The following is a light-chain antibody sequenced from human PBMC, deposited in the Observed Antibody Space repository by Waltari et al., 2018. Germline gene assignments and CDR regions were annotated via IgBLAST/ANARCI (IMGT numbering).Light chain of an antibody. V-gene: IGKV1-12*01. CDR3: QQTNSFPFT. CDR1: QGVSRW. Sequence: DIQMTQSPSSVSASVGDRVTITCRASQGVSRWLVWYQQKPGKAPKLLISGASSLQSGVPSRFSGSGSGTDFTLTISSLQPEDFATYYCQQTNSFPFTFGPGTKVDIK. J-gene: IGKJ3*01. CDR2: GAS.